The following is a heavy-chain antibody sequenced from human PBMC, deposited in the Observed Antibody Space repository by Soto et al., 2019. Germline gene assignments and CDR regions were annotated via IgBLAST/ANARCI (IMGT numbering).Heavy chain of an antibody. CDR3: AKDRGNYYDRSDYLPH. Sequence: GGSLRLSCAASGFTFSNYVMSWVRQAPGKGLEWVSTISGSGYSTYYADSVKGRFTISRDNSQNTLYLQMNSLRAEDTALYYCAKDRGNYYDRSDYLPHWGQGTLVTVSS. CDR1: GFTFSNYV. V-gene: IGHV3-23*01. D-gene: IGHD3-22*01. CDR2: ISGSGYST. J-gene: IGHJ4*02.